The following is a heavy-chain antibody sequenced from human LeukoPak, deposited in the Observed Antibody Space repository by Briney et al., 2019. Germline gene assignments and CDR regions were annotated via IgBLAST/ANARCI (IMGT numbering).Heavy chain of an antibody. J-gene: IGHJ4*02. V-gene: IGHV4-61*01. CDR2: IYYSGST. D-gene: IGHD3-10*01. Sequence: KPSETLSLTCSVSGGSVTSGSYYWSWIRQPPGKGLEWIGFIYYSGSTNSNPSLKSRVTISLDTSKNQFSLKLSSVTAADTAVYYCARDNHGSYYDYWGQGTLVTVSS. CDR1: GGSVTSGSYY. CDR3: ARDNHGSYYDY.